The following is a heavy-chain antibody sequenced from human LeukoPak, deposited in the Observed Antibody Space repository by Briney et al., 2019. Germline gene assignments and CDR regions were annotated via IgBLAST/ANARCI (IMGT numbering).Heavy chain of an antibody. CDR2: IYYSGST. J-gene: IGHJ4*02. CDR1: GGSISSYY. V-gene: IGHV4-59*08. Sequence: PSETLSLTCTVSGGSISSYYWSWIRQPPGKGLEWIGYIYYSGSTNYNPSLKSRVTISVDTSKNQFSLKLSSVTAADTAVYYCARLREQQHVTDWGQGTLVTVSS. CDR3: ARLREQQHVTD. D-gene: IGHD6-13*01.